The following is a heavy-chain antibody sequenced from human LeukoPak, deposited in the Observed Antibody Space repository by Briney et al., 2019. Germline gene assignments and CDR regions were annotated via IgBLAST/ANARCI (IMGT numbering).Heavy chain of an antibody. Sequence: SATLSLTCTVSGGSIGSSRFYWGWLRQPPGKGLEWTGSIDYSGKTFYNPSLKSRVTISVDTSKNQFSLKLSSVTAADTAVYYCARGRYYGMDVWGQGTTVTVSS. CDR1: GGSIGSSRFY. J-gene: IGHJ6*02. V-gene: IGHV4-39*01. CDR3: ARGRYYGMDV. CDR2: IDYSGKT.